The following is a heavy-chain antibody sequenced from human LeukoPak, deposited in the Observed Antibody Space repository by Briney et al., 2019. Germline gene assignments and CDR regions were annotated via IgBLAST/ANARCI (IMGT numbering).Heavy chain of an antibody. D-gene: IGHD2-2*01. V-gene: IGHV5-51*01. J-gene: IGHJ5*02. CDR2: IYPGDSRT. CDR1: GYSFTNYW. Sequence: GESLKISRQGSGYSFTNYWIGWVRQMPGKGLEWMGVIYPGDSRTRYNPSFQGQVTISVDKSISTAYLQWNSLKASDSAMYYCACRDFSSTWSGPWGQGTLVTVSS. CDR3: ACRDFSSTWSGP.